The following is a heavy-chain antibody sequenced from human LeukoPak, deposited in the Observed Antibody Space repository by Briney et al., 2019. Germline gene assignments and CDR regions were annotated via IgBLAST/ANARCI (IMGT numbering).Heavy chain of an antibody. V-gene: IGHV3-53*01. CDR2: IYSGGST. D-gene: IGHD3-10*01. CDR3: AKDDGGSPPDAFDI. Sequence: GGSLRLSCAASGFTVSNNYMGWVRQAPGKGLEWVSVIYSGGSTYYADSVKGRFAISRDSSKNTLYLQMNGLRGEDTAVYYCAKDDGGSPPDAFDIWGQGTLVTVSS. CDR1: GFTVSNNY. J-gene: IGHJ3*02.